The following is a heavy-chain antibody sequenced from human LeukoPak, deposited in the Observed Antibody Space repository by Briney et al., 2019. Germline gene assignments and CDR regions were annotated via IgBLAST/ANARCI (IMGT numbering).Heavy chain of an antibody. D-gene: IGHD1-26*01. CDR2: ISYDGSNK. J-gene: IGHJ3*02. CDR3: ARDKERIMAFDI. V-gene: IGHV3-30-3*01. CDR1: GFTFSSYA. Sequence: PGGSLRLSCAASGFTFSSYAMHWVRQAPGKGLEWVAVISYDGSNKYYADSVKGRFTISRDNSKNTLYLQMNSLRAEDTAVYYCARDKERIMAFDIWGQGTMVTVSS.